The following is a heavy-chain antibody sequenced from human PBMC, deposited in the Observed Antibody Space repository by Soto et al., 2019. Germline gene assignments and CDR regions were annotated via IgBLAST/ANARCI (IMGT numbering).Heavy chain of an antibody. D-gene: IGHD3-10*01. CDR1: GFYFSDYA. Sequence: QVQVVESGGGVVQPGRSLRLSCAASGFYFSDYAMHWVRQAPGKGLEWVSVISHDGVNEYYADSAEGRFIISRDNSKNTVYLQMNSRRVEDTAVYYCARGSAGHYNSGTLLDWGQGTLVTVSS. CDR3: ARGSAGHYNSGTLLD. CDR2: ISHDGVNE. V-gene: IGHV3-30-3*01. J-gene: IGHJ4*02.